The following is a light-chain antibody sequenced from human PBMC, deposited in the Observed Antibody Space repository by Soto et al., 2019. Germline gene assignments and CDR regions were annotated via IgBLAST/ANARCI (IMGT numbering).Light chain of an antibody. CDR2: AAS. J-gene: IGKJ1*01. Sequence: EIWLTQSPCTLSLSPGERATLSCRARQSVSSRYFAWYQQKPGKAPGLLIYAASTRHTGIPARFSGSGSGTDFTLSISRLQAEDLAVYYCQHHGSTPPTFGQGTKVDIK. V-gene: IGKV3-20*01. CDR3: QHHGSTPPT. CDR1: QSVSSRY.